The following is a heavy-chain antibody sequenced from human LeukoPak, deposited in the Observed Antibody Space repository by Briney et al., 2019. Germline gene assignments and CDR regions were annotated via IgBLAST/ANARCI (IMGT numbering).Heavy chain of an antibody. CDR2: IGTAGDT. V-gene: IGHV3-13*01. D-gene: IGHD6-13*01. CDR3: ARAHGFGPAAGNLDAFDI. Sequence: GGSLRLSCAASGFTFSSYDMHWVRQATGKGLEWVSAIGTAGDTYYPGSVKGQFTISRENAKNSLYLQMNSLRAGDTAVYYCARAHGFGPAAGNLDAFDIWGQGTMVTVSS. CDR1: GFTFSSYD. J-gene: IGHJ3*02.